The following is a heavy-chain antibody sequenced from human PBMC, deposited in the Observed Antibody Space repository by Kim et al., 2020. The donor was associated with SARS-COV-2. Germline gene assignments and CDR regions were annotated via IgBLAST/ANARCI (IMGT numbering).Heavy chain of an antibody. Sequence: QGRVTMTRDTSTSTVYMELSSLRSEDTAVYYCARELAYYYDFYYYYGMDVWGQGTTVTVSS. V-gene: IGHV1-46*01. D-gene: IGHD3-10*01. J-gene: IGHJ6*02. CDR3: ARELAYYYDFYYYYGMDV.